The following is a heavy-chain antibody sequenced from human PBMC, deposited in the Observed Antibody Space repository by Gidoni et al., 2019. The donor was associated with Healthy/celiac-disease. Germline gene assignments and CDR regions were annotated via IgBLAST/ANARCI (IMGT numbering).Heavy chain of an antibody. D-gene: IGHD2-2*01. J-gene: IGHJ4*02. V-gene: IGHV3-23*01. CDR3: AKQYFSVDSYYYF. Sequence: LEWVSAISGSGGSTYYADSVKGRFPISRDNSKNTLYLQLNSLRAEDTAVYYCAKQYFSVDSYYYFWGQGTLVTVSS. CDR2: ISGSGGST.